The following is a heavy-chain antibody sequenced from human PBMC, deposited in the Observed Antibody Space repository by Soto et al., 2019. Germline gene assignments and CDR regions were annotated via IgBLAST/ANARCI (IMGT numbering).Heavy chain of an antibody. Sequence: QVQLVQSGAEEKKPGASVKVSCKASGYTFTSYAMHWVRQAPGQRLEWMGWINAGNGNTKYSQKFQGRVTITRDTYASTAYMELSSLRSEDTAVYYCARGIGYYYWDDYWGQGTLVTVSS. J-gene: IGHJ4*02. D-gene: IGHD3-22*01. CDR2: INAGNGNT. CDR3: ARGIGYYYWDDY. V-gene: IGHV1-3*05. CDR1: GYTFTSYA.